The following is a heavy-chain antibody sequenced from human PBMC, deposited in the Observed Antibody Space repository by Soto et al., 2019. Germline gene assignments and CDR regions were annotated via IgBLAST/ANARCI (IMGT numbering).Heavy chain of an antibody. Sequence: GGSLRLSCAASGFTFDDYGMSWVRQAPGKGLEWVSGINWNGGSTGYADSVKGRFTISRDNAKNSLYLQMNSLRAEDTALYHCARDIKIGGRGWFDPWGQGTLVTVSS. CDR1: GFTFDDYG. CDR3: ARDIKIGGRGWFDP. D-gene: IGHD1-20*01. J-gene: IGHJ5*02. CDR2: INWNGGST. V-gene: IGHV3-20*01.